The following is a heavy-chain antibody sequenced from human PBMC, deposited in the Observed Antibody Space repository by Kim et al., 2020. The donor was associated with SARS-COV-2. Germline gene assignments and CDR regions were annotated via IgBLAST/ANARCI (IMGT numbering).Heavy chain of an antibody. V-gene: IGHV3-30*18. J-gene: IGHJ4*02. CDR1: GFTFSSYG. CDR2: ISYDGSNK. CDR3: AKGSGDDYVWGSYRTFDY. Sequence: GGSLRLSCAASGFTFSSYGMHWVRQAPGKGLEWVAVISYDGSNKYYADSVKGRFTISRDNSKNTLYLQMNSLRAEDTAVYYCAKGSGDDYVWGSYRTFDYWGQGTLVTVSS. D-gene: IGHD3-16*02.